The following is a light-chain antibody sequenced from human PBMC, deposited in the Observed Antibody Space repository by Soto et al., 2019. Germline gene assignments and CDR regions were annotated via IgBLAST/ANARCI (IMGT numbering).Light chain of an antibody. CDR3: CSNAGSYTWV. CDR2: DVT. CDR1: SSDVGGYNY. V-gene: IGLV2-11*01. J-gene: IGLJ3*02. Sequence: QSALTQPRSVSGSPGQSVTISCTGTSSDVGGYNYVSWYQQHPGKAPKLMIYDVTKRPSGVPDRFSGSKSGNTASLTISGLQAEDEADYYCCSNAGSYTWVFGGGTKFTVL.